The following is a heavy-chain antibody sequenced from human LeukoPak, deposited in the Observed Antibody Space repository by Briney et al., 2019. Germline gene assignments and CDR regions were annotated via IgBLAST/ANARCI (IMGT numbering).Heavy chain of an antibody. V-gene: IGHV4-4*02. CDR3: AGLVGRYSSGLYYYYFDY. CDR2: MYLSGTT. D-gene: IGHD3-22*01. Sequence: PSGTLSLTCTVSGDSINSLDLWSWVRQPPGKGLEWIGEMYLSGTTHSNPSVKSRVTISIDKSKNQFFLNLSSVTAANTAVYYCAGLVGRYSSGLYYYYFDYWGQGTLVTVSS. J-gene: IGHJ4*02. CDR1: GDSINSLDL.